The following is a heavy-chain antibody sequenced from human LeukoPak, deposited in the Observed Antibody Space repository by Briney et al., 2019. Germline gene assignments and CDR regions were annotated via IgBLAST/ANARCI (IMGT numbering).Heavy chain of an antibody. CDR3: ARGIAVAGTPYFDY. V-gene: IGHV3-21*01. J-gene: IGHJ4*02. Sequence: GGSLRLSCADSGFTFSSYSMNWVRQAPGKGLEGVSSISSSSSYIYYADSVKGRFTISRDNAKNSLYLQMNSLRAEDTAVYYCARGIAVAGTPYFDYWGQGTLVTVSS. CDR2: ISSSSSYI. D-gene: IGHD6-19*01. CDR1: GFTFSSYS.